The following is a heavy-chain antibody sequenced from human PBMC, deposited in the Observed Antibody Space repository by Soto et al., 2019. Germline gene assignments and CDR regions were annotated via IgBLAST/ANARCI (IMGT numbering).Heavy chain of an antibody. D-gene: IGHD6-13*01. CDR2: TWYDGSNK. Sequence: QVQLVESGGGVVQPGRSLRLSCAASGFTFNSYGIHWVRQAPGKGLEWVAVTWYDGSNKYYTDSVKGRFTISRDNSKNTKNLQMDSRRAEDTAVYYCARNPPVYSSSTLYYFHGMDVWGQGTTVTVSS. V-gene: IGHV3-33*01. CDR1: GFTFNSYG. CDR3: ARNPPVYSSSTLYYFHGMDV. J-gene: IGHJ6*02.